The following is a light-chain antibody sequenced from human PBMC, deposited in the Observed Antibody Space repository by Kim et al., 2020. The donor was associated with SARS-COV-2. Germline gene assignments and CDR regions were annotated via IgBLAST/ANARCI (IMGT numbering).Light chain of an antibody. CDR2: EVS. CDR1: SSDVGGYKF. V-gene: IGLV2-8*01. J-gene: IGLJ1*01. Sequence: GQSVTISCTGTSSDVGGYKFVSWYQQHPGKAPKLMIYEVSKRPSGVPDRFSGSKSGNTASLTVSGLQAEDEADYYCSSYAGRNNYVFGTGTKVTVL. CDR3: SSYAGRNNYV.